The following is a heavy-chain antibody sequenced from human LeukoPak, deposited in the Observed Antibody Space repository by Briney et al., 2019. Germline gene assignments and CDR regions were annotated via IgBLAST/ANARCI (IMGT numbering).Heavy chain of an antibody. V-gene: IGHV3-33*01. D-gene: IGHD3-10*01. Sequence: PGRSLRLSCAASGFTFRSYGMHWVRQAPGKGLEWVAVIWYDGSNKYYADSVKGRFTISRDNSKNTLYLQMNSLRAEDTAVYYCARGLWFGEFPDPFDYWGQGTLVTVSS. CDR3: ARGLWFGEFPDPFDY. CDR1: GFTFRSYG. J-gene: IGHJ4*02. CDR2: IWYDGSNK.